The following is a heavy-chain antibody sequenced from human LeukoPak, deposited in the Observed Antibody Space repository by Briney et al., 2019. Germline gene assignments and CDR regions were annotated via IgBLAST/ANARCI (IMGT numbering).Heavy chain of an antibody. CDR3: ARVSGATITTYYGMDV. V-gene: IGHV4-59*01. Sequence: SETLSLTCTVSGGSFSRYYWSWIRQPPGKGLEWIGNIHYSGSTNYNPSLKSRVIISIDTSKNQFSLRLSSVTAVDTAVYYCARVSGATITTYYGMDVWGQGTTVTVS. J-gene: IGHJ6*02. D-gene: IGHD5-12*01. CDR2: IHYSGST. CDR1: GGSFSRYY.